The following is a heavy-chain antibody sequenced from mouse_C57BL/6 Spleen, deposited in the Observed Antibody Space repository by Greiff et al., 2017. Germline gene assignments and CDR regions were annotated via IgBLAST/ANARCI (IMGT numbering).Heavy chain of an antibody. V-gene: IGHV1-55*01. J-gene: IGHJ4*01. Sequence: QVQLQQPGAELVKPGASVKMSCKASGYTFTSYWITWVKQRPGKGLEWIGDIYPGRGSTNYNEKFKSKATLTVDTSSSTAYMQLSSLTSEDSAVYYCARWRVDSYYAMDYWGQGTSVTVSS. CDR2: IYPGRGST. CDR3: ARWRVDSYYAMDY. D-gene: IGHD1-1*01. CDR1: GYTFTSYW.